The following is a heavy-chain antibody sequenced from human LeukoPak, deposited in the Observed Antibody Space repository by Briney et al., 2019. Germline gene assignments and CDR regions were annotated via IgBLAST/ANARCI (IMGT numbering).Heavy chain of an antibody. V-gene: IGHV4-4*07. CDR2: ICYRGAL. CDR3: GRDSAYRPNRFDP. CDR1: GASISSNC. J-gene: IGHJ5*02. D-gene: IGHD1-1*01. Sequence: SETLSLTCTVSGASISSNCWSWIRQSAAQGLEWIGRICYRGALNYSPSLKGRVTMSVDPSNNQLSLKLDFVTAADTAIYYCGRDSAYRPNRFDPWGQGTLVTVSS.